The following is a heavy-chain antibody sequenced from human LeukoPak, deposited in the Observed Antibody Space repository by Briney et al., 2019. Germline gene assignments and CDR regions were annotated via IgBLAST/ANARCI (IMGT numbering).Heavy chain of an antibody. V-gene: IGHV3-7*03. D-gene: IGHD4-17*01. Sequence: GGSLRLSCAASGFTFSSNGMSWVRQAPGKGLEWVANIWHDGSAKYYVDSVKGRFTISRDNSKNTLYLQMNSLRAEDTAVYYCARSFYGDYESYYYYGMDVWGQGTTVTVSS. CDR2: IWHDGSAK. J-gene: IGHJ6*02. CDR3: ARSFYGDYESYYYYGMDV. CDR1: GFTFSSNG.